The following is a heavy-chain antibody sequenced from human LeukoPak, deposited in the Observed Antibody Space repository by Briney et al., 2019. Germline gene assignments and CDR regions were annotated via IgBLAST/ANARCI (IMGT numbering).Heavy chain of an antibody. CDR2: IYPGDSDT. CDR1: GSRFTSYW. V-gene: IGHV5-51*01. Sequence: GGSLQISCKGSGSRFTSYWIGWVRQMPGKGLEWMGIIYPGDSDTGYSPSFQGQVTISADKSSSTAYLQWSSLKASDTAMYYCARLGGYCTSTSCYTEYYFDYWGQGTLVTVSS. D-gene: IGHD2-2*02. CDR3: ARLGGYCTSTSCYTEYYFDY. J-gene: IGHJ4*02.